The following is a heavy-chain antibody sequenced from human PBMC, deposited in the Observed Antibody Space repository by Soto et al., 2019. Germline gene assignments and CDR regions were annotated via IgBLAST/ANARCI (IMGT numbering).Heavy chain of an antibody. CDR1: GGTFSSYT. J-gene: IGHJ4*02. Sequence: QVQLVQSGAEVKKPGSSVKVSCKASGGTFSSYTISWVRQAHGQGLEWMGRIIPILGIANYAQKFQGRVTITADKSTSTAYMELSSLRSEDTAVYYCARELSTAVAGDWGQGTLVTVSS. D-gene: IGHD6-19*01. CDR3: ARELSTAVAGD. CDR2: IIPILGIA. V-gene: IGHV1-69*08.